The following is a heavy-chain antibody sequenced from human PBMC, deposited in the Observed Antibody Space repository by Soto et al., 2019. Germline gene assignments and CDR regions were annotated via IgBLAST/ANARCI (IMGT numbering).Heavy chain of an antibody. CDR3: ARAGIDVDVYYYYYALDV. V-gene: IGHV1-18*01. Sequence: ASVKVSCKATGYNFTSYGISWVRQAPGQGLEWMGWISAYNGNTNYAQKLQGRVTMTTDTSTSTAYMELRSLRADDTAVYYCARAGIDVDVYYYYYALDVWGQGTAVTVSS. CDR1: GYNFTSYG. CDR2: ISAYNGNT. J-gene: IGHJ6*02. D-gene: IGHD3-10*01.